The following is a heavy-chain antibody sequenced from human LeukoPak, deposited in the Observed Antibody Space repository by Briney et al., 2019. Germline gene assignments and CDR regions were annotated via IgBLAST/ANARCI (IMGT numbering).Heavy chain of an antibody. V-gene: IGHV4-30-4*08. J-gene: IGHJ4*02. CDR3: ARSPPGDYDSRGHYYKENYYYFDY. Sequence: PSETLSLTCTVSGGSISSAGYYWSWIRQPPGKGLEWIGSIYSSENTYYSPSLKSRLTISIDTSKNQFSLKLSSVTAADTAVYYCARSPPGDYDSRGHYYKENYYYFDYWGQGTLVTVSS. D-gene: IGHD3-22*01. CDR1: GGSISSAGYY. CDR2: IYSSENT.